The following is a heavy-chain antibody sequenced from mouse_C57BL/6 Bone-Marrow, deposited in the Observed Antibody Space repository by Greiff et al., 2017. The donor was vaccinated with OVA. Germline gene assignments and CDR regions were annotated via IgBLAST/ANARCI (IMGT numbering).Heavy chain of an antibody. CDR1: GYTFTSYW. V-gene: IGHV1-53*01. CDR2: INPSNGGT. Sequence: QVQLKQPGTELVKPGASVKLSCKASGYTFTSYWMHWVKQRPGQGLEWIGNINPSNGGTKYNEKFKSKATLTVDKSSSTAYMQLSSLTSEDSAVYYCARGGYGYCLPAWFAYWGQGTLVTVSA. CDR3: ARGGYGYCLPAWFAY. J-gene: IGHJ3*01. D-gene: IGHD2-2*01.